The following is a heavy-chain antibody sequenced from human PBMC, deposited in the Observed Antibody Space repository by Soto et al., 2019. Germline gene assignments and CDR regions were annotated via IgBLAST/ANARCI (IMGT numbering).Heavy chain of an antibody. V-gene: IGHV3-15*01. Sequence: EVQLVESGGGLVKPGGSLRLSCAASGFTLSNSCMNWVRQAPGKGLEWIGRIKSKVDGGTVEFAEPVKVTFTISRDDSQNTRYLQMNSLKVEDTAVYFCTSALPRRHNNYYCAMDVWGRGTTVTVSS. CDR1: GFTLSNSC. J-gene: IGHJ6*02. D-gene: IGHD1-1*01. CDR2: IKSKVDGGTV. CDR3: TSALPRRHNNYYCAMDV.